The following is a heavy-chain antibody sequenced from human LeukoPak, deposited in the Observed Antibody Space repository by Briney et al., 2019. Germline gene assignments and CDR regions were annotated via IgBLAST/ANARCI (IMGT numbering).Heavy chain of an antibody. V-gene: IGHV1-8*01. Sequence: ASVKVSCKASGYTFTSYDINWVRQATGQGLEWMGWMNPNSANTGYAQTFQGRVTMTRNTSINTAYMELSSLRSEDTAVYYCARKFLGSRGYYFDYWGQGTLVTVSS. CDR2: MNPNSANT. J-gene: IGHJ4*02. D-gene: IGHD3-10*01. CDR3: ARKFLGSRGYYFDY. CDR1: GYTFTSYD.